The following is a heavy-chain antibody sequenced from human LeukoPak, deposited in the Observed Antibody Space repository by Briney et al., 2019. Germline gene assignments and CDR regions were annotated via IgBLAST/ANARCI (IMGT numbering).Heavy chain of an antibody. D-gene: IGHD6-13*01. CDR2: ISSSGSTI. Sequence: GGSLRLSCAASGFTFSSYEMNWVRQAPGKGLEWVSYISSSGSTIYYADSVKGRFTISRDNAKNSLYLQMNSLRAEDTAVYYCARGAGSSWIRSPRYFDYWGQGTLVTVPS. CDR3: ARGAGSSWIRSPRYFDY. V-gene: IGHV3-48*03. CDR1: GFTFSSYE. J-gene: IGHJ4*02.